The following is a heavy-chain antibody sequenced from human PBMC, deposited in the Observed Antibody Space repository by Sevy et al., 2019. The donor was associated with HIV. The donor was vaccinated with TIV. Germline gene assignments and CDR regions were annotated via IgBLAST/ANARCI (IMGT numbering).Heavy chain of an antibody. CDR1: GFIFSNYY. CDR3: ARVHDRYCSGGSCYYGYFFDY. Sequence: GGSLRLSCAASGFIFSNYYMTWVRQAPGKGLEWVSYISDRSDTISYADSVKGRFTISRDNAKNALYLQMSSLRGEDTAVYYCARVHDRYCSGGSCYYGYFFDYWGQRTLVTVSS. D-gene: IGHD2-15*01. CDR2: ISDRSDTI. V-gene: IGHV3-48*01. J-gene: IGHJ4*02.